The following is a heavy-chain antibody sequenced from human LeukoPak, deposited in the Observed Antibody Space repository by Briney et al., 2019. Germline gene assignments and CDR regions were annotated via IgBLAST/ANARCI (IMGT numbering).Heavy chain of an antibody. V-gene: IGHV3-21*01. CDR3: ARDFEERGYYLADFDY. J-gene: IGHJ4*02. CDR1: GFTFRNYS. Sequence: GGSLRLSCAASGFTFRNYSMNWVRQAPGNGLEWVSSISRSGNYIYYADSVKGRFTISRDNAKNSLYLQMNSLRAEDTAVYYCARDFEERGYYLADFDYWGQGTLVTVSS. CDR2: ISRSGNYI. D-gene: IGHD3-22*01.